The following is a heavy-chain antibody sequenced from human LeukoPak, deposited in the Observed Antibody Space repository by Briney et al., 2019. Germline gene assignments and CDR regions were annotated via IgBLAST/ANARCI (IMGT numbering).Heavy chain of an antibody. V-gene: IGHV1-69*05. CDR2: IIPIFGTA. CDR1: GGTFSYYA. CDR3: AKDPSYQLTHGMANGMDV. J-gene: IGHJ6*02. Sequence: SVKVSCKASGGTFSYYAFSWVRQAPGQGLEWMGGIIPIFGTANYAQKFQGRVTITTDESTSTAYMELSSLRAEDTAVYYCAKDPSYQLTHGMANGMDVWGQGTTVTVSS. D-gene: IGHD2-2*01.